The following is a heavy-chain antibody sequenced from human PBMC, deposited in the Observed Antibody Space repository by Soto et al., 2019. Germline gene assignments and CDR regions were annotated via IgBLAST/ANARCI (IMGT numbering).Heavy chain of an antibody. J-gene: IGHJ3*02. CDR1: GVSISSYY. CDR3: ACLPIVDTAIVVWAFDI. Sequence: VQLQESGPGLVKPSETLSLTCTVAGVSISSYYWSWIRQPPGKGLEWIWYIYYSGSTNYNPSLTSRAHIPVYTSKTQCSLKLVSVTAADTAVYYCACLPIVDTAIVVWAFDIWGQGTMVTVSS. D-gene: IGHD2-15*01. V-gene: IGHV4-59*01. CDR2: IYYSGST.